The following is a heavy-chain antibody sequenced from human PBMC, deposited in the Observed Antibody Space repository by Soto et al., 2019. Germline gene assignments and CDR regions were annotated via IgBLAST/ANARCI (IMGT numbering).Heavy chain of an antibody. CDR2: IIPIFGTA. J-gene: IGHJ6*02. Sequence: SVKVSCKASGGTFSSYAISWVRQAPGQGLEWMGGIIPIFGTANYAQKFQGRVTITADESTSTAYMELSSLRSEDTAVYYCAREHHTIFGTGGMDVWGQGTTVTVSS. CDR3: AREHHTIFGTGGMDV. V-gene: IGHV1-69*13. D-gene: IGHD3-3*01. CDR1: GGTFSSYA.